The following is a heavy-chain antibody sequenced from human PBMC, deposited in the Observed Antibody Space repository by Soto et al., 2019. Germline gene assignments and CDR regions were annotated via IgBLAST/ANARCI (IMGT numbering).Heavy chain of an antibody. CDR2: IYYSGST. Sequence: PSETLSLTCTVSGGSISSYYWSWIRQPPGKGLEWIGYIYYSGSTNYNPSLKSRVTISVDTSKNQFSLKLSSVTAADTAVYYCAGDGADYRDFWAQGTLFTGSS. D-gene: IGHD4-17*01. CDR3: AGDGADYRDF. J-gene: IGHJ1*01. CDR1: GGSISSYY. V-gene: IGHV4-59*01.